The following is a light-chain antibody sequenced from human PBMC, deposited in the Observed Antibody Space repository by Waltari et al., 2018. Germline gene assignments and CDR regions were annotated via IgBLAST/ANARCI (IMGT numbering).Light chain of an antibody. CDR2: GAS. J-gene: IGKJ2*01. V-gene: IGKV3-11*01. CDR1: RSVNNY. Sequence: EVVLTQSPATLSLSPGEPATLSCRASRSVNNYLAWYQQKPGQAPRLLIFGASSRATGIPARFSGSGSGTDFTLTISSLEPEDFATYYCQQYKNYPVTFGQGTKLEIK. CDR3: QQYKNYPVT.